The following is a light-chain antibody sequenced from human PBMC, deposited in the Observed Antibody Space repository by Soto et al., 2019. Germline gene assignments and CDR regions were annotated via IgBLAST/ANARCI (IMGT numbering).Light chain of an antibody. CDR1: TSNIGNNY. J-gene: IGLJ3*02. CDR3: ATWDGSLDAVV. CDR2: DNN. V-gene: IGLV1-51*01. Sequence: QSVLTQPPSVSAAPGQRVTISCSGSTSNIGNNYVSWYQQLPGTAPKLLIYDNNKRPSGNPDRFSGSKSGTSATLAITGLQTGDDADYYCATWDGSLDAVVFGGGTKLTVL.